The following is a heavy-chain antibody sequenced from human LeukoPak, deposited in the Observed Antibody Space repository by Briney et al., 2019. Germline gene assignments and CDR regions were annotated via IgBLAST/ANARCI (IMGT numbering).Heavy chain of an antibody. V-gene: IGHV4-31*03. CDR3: ARGGNRFGGFYFDY. CDR2: IHHSGRS. Sequence: SQTLSLTCTVSADSLSSGGHYWAWIRQFPGKGLESIGFIHHSGRSRHNPSLKDRVAISVDTSRRQFALKLSSVTAADTAMYYCARGGNRFGGFYFDYWGQGIQVIVSS. J-gene: IGHJ4*02. D-gene: IGHD3-10*01. CDR1: ADSLSSGGHY.